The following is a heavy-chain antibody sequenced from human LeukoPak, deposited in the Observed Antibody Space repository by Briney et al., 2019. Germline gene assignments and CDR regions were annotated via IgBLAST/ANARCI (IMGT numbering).Heavy chain of an antibody. CDR1: GFTFSSCA. CDR2: ISGSGDTT. CDR3: AKQYFGGNYFDY. J-gene: IGHJ4*02. D-gene: IGHD4-23*01. V-gene: IGHV3-23*01. Sequence: GGSLRLSRAASGFTFSSCAMSWVRQAPGKGLEWVSEISGSGDTTYYADPVKGRFTISRDNSKNTLYLQMNDLRAEDTAIYYCAKQYFGGNYFDYWGQGTLVTVSS.